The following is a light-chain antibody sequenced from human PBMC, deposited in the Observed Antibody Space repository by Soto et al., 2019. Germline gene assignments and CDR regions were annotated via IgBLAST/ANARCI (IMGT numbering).Light chain of an antibody. CDR3: QQYNIWWT. CDR1: QSVRSN. V-gene: IGKV3-15*01. CDR2: GAS. Sequence: EIFMTQSPSTLSVSPGERATLSCRASQSVRSNLAWYQQKPGQPPRLLIYGASTRATGIPARLSGGGSGTEFTLTISSLQSEDFTVYYCQQYNIWWTFGQGTKVDIK. J-gene: IGKJ1*01.